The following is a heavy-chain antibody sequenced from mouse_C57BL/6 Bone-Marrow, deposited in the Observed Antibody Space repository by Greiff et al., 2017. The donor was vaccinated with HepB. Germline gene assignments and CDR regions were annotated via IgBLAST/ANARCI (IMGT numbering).Heavy chain of an antibody. CDR3: ARRDYGSSYVSDFDV. CDR2: IYPRSGNT. CDR1: GYTFTSYG. J-gene: IGHJ1*03. D-gene: IGHD1-1*01. Sequence: VQLVESGAELARPGASVKLSCKASGYTFTSYGISWVKQRTGQGLEWIGEIYPRSGNTYYNEKFKGKATLTADKSSSTAYMELRSLTSEDSAVYFCARRDYGSSYVSDFDVWGTGTTVTVSS. V-gene: IGHV1-81*01.